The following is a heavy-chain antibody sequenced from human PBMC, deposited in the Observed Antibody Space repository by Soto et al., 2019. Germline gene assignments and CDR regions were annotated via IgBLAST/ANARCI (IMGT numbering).Heavy chain of an antibody. Sequence: EVPLVESGGGLVQPGGSLRLSCAASGFSVTNAWMSWVRQAPGKGLELVGRIKNKADGGTTDYTAPVKGRFTISRDDSKNTLDLQMNSLRIEDTAVYYCTTNPVGYRYFDYWGQGTLVTVSS. CDR2: IKNKADGGTT. V-gene: IGHV3-15*01. D-gene: IGHD5-18*01. J-gene: IGHJ4*02. CDR3: TTNPVGYRYFDY. CDR1: GFSVTNAW.